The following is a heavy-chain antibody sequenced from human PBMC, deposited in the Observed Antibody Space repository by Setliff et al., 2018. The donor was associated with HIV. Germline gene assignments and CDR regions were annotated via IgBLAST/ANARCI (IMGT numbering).Heavy chain of an antibody. V-gene: IGHV1-18*01. CDR1: GYSFGSYG. J-gene: IGHJ6*03. CDR3: ASCGSDYYMDA. CDR2: ISPYSGQT. Sequence: GASVKVSCKSSGYSFGSYGINWVRQAPGQGLEWMGWISPYSGQTTYAQKFQGRVTMTADTSTNTVHMELRSLRSDDTAVYYCASCGSDYYMDAWGRGTTVTVSS. D-gene: IGHD5-12*01.